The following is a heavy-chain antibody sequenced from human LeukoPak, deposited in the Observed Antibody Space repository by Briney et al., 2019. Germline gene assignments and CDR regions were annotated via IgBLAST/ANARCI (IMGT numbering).Heavy chain of an antibody. V-gene: IGHV4-34*01. CDR2: IWPSGST. CDR3: ARADHAGDYFDY. D-gene: IGHD2-2*01. CDR1: GGSFSGYY. Sequence: PSETLSLTCAVYGGSFSGYYWSWIRQSPGQGLEWIGYIWPSGSTNYNPSLSGRVAISLDKSRNHFTLMVTAVTAADTAVYYCARADHAGDYFDYWGQGTLVTVSS. J-gene: IGHJ4*02.